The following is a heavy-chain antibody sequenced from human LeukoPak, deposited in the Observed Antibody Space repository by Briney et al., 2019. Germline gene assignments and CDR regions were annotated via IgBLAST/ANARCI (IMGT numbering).Heavy chain of an antibody. V-gene: IGHV4-39*07. Sequence: SETLSLTCTVSGGSISSSSYYWGWIRQPPGKGLEWIGSIYYSGSTYYNPSLKSRVTISVDTSKNQFSLKLSSVTAADTAVYYCAREYYYDSSGYYYYYYGMDVWGQGTTVTVSS. CDR1: GGSISSSSYY. CDR2: IYYSGST. J-gene: IGHJ6*02. D-gene: IGHD3-22*01. CDR3: AREYYYDSSGYYYYYYGMDV.